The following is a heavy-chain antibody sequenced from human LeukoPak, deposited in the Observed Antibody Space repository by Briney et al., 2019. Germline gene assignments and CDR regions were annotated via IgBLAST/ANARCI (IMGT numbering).Heavy chain of an antibody. Sequence: GGSLRLSCAASGFTFSSYGMSWVRQAPGKGLEWVSVIYSGGSTYYADSVKGRFTISRDNSKNTLYLQMNSLRAEDTAVYYCARASYFYDSSGFDYWGQGTLVTVSS. V-gene: IGHV3-66*01. CDR2: IYSGGST. CDR3: ARASYFYDSSGFDY. J-gene: IGHJ4*02. D-gene: IGHD3-22*01. CDR1: GFTFSSYG.